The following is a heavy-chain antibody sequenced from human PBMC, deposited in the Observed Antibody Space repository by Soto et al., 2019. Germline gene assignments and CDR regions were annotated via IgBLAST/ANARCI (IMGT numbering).Heavy chain of an antibody. CDR1: GFTFSSYA. CDR3: ARDHTAYCGSDCSSEAFDI. CDR2: ISYDGSNK. D-gene: IGHD2-21*02. J-gene: IGHJ3*02. V-gene: IGHV3-30-3*01. Sequence: GGSLRLSCAASGFTFSSYAMHWVRQAPGKGLEWVAVISYDGSNKYYADSVKGRFTISRDNSKNTLYLQMNSLRAEDTAVYYCARDHTAYCGSDCSSEAFDIWGQGTMVTVSS.